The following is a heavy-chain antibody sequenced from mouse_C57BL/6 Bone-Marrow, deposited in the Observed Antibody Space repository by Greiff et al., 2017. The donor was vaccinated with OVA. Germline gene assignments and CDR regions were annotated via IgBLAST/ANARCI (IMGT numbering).Heavy chain of an antibody. D-gene: IGHD4-1*01. CDR3: ARRGIWDDFDY. J-gene: IGHJ2*01. Sequence: VKLQESGAELARPGASVKLSCKASGYTFTSYGISWVKQRTGQGLEWIGEIYPRSGNTYYNEKFKGKATLTADKSSSTAYMELRSLTSEDSAVYFCARRGIWDDFDYWGQGTTLTVSS. CDR2: IYPRSGNT. CDR1: GYTFTSYG. V-gene: IGHV1-81*01.